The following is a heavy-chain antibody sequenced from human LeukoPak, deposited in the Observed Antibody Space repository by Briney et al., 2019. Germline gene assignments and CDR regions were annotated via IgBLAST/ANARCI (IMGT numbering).Heavy chain of an antibody. Sequence: PGGSLRLSCAASGFTFSTYNMNWVRQAPGKGLEWVSSITSSSSYTFYADSVKGRFTISRDNAKNSLYPQMNSLRVEDTAIYYCARDPYNGNYGDSYYYYMDVWGKGTTVTISS. V-gene: IGHV3-21*01. CDR2: ITSSSSYT. CDR3: ARDPYNGNYGDSYYYYMDV. J-gene: IGHJ6*03. D-gene: IGHD1-26*01. CDR1: GFTFSTYN.